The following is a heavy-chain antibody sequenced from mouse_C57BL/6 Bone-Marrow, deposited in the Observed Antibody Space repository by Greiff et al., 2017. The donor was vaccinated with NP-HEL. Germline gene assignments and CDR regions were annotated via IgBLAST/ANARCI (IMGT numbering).Heavy chain of an antibody. CDR1: GFSLTSYG. J-gene: IGHJ4*01. Sequence: VQLQQSGPGLVQPSQSLSITCTVSGFSLTSYGVHWVRQSPGKGLEWLGVIWSGGSTAYNAAFISRLSISKDNSTGQDFFKMNSLQADDTAIYYCARLDYGSSYAYYNAMDYWGQGTSVTVSS. CDR2: IWSGGST. V-gene: IGHV2-2*01. D-gene: IGHD1-1*01. CDR3: ARLDYGSSYAYYNAMDY.